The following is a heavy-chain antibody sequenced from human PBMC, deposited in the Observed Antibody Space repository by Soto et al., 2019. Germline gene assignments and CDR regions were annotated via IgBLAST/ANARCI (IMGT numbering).Heavy chain of an antibody. V-gene: IGHV4-31*03. CDR3: ARCPQGELLWFGEPMAAGYMDV. D-gene: IGHD3-10*01. Sequence: QVQLQESGPGLVKPSQTLSLTCTVSGGSISSGGYYWSWIRQHPGKGLEWIGYIYYSGSTYYNPSLKSRDTIAVDTSKNQFSLKLSSVTAADTAVYYWARCPQGELLWFGEPMAAGYMDVWGKGTTVTVSS. J-gene: IGHJ6*03. CDR1: GGSISSGGYY. CDR2: IYYSGST.